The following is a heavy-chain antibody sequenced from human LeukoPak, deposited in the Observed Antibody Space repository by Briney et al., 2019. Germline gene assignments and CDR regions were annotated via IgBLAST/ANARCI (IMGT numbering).Heavy chain of an antibody. Sequence: ASVKVSCKVSGYTLTELSLNWVRQAPGGGLEWVGGFDPEKGKTMYAQKFQGRVTMKEDTSTDTAYMELSSLRSEDTAMYYCTISSTWYGRFDSWGQGTLVTVSS. CDR1: GYTLTELS. V-gene: IGHV1-24*01. J-gene: IGHJ4*02. D-gene: IGHD6-13*01. CDR3: TISSTWYGRFDS. CDR2: FDPEKGKT.